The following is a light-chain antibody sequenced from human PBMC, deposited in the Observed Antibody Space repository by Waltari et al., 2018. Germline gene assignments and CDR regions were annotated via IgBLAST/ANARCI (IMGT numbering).Light chain of an antibody. J-gene: IGLJ2*01. CDR1: SSDVGGYNY. V-gene: IGLV2-14*01. CDR3: SSYTTSSTPGV. Sequence: QSALTQPASVSGSPGQSITISCPGTSSDVGGYNYFSWYQQHPGKAPKLMIYEVSKWPSGVSSRFSGSKSGTTASLTISGLQADDEADYYCSSYTTSSTPGVFGGGTKLTVL. CDR2: EVS.